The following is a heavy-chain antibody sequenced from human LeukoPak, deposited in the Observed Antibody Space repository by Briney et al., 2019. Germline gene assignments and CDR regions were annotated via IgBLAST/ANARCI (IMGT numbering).Heavy chain of an antibody. D-gene: IGHD1-14*01. Sequence: SQTLSLTCTVSGDSISSGGYYWSWIRQHPGKGLEWIGYIYYSGSTYYNPSLKSRVTISVDTSKNQFSLKLCSVTAADTAVYYCARLSERARYIPDYWGQGTLVTVSS. CDR3: ARLSERARYIPDY. V-gene: IGHV4-31*03. J-gene: IGHJ4*02. CDR1: GDSISSGGYY. CDR2: IYYSGST.